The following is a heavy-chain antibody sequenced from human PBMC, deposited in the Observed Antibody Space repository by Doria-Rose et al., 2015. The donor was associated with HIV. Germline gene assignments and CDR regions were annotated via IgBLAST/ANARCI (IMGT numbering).Heavy chain of an antibody. CDR2: IFSDDER. CDR3: ARIKSSRWYHKYYFDF. J-gene: IGHJ4*02. V-gene: IGHV2-26*01. D-gene: IGHD6-13*01. CDR1: GVSLSSPGMG. Sequence: QEPGPVLVKPTETLTLTCTVSGVSLSSPGMGVSWIRQPPGKALEWLANIFSDDERSYKTSLKSRLTISRGTSKSQVVLTMTDMDPVDTATYYCARIKSSRWYHKYYFDFWGQGTLVIVSA.